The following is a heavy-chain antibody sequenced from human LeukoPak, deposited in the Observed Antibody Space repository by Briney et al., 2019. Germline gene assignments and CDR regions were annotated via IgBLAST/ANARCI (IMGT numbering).Heavy chain of an antibody. V-gene: IGHV4-34*01. J-gene: IGHJ5*02. CDR3: ARGLRRGSTIFGVVTGNWFDP. CDR1: GGSFSGYY. Sequence: SETLSLTCAVYGGSFSGYYWSWIRQPPGKGLEWIGEINHSGSTSDNPSLKSRVTISVDTSRNQFSLKLSSVTAADTAVYYCARGLRRGSTIFGVVTGNWFDPWGQGTLVTVSS. CDR2: INHSGST. D-gene: IGHD3-3*01.